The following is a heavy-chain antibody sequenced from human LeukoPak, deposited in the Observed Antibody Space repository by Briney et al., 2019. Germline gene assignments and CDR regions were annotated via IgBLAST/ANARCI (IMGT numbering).Heavy chain of an antibody. D-gene: IGHD2/OR15-2a*01. V-gene: IGHV3-21*01. CDR1: GFTFSSYS. CDR2: ISSSSKYI. Sequence: SGGSLRLSCAASGFTFSSYSMNWVRQAPGKGLEWVSSISSSSKYIYYAESVKGRFIISRDSAKNSLYLQVNSLRAEDTAVYYCARDLDINIEYKGFDYYHFGMDVWGQGTTVTVSS. CDR3: ARDLDINIEYKGFDYYHFGMDV. J-gene: IGHJ6*02.